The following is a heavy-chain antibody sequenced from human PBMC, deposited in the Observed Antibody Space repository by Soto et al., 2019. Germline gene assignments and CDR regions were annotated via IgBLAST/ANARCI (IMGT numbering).Heavy chain of an antibody. J-gene: IGHJ3*01. D-gene: IGHD3-16*01. CDR3: ARLRRDWGDAFDL. CDR2: IIPVLDKA. CDR1: GGSFGSSA. Sequence: QVQLVQSGADVKKPGSSVKVSCKTSGGSFGSSAISWVRQAPAQGLEWMGEIIPVLDKANYAQNFQGRLTITADELTGTVFMELSSLISEDTAVYFCARLRRDWGDAFDLWGLGTFVTVSS. V-gene: IGHV1-69*01.